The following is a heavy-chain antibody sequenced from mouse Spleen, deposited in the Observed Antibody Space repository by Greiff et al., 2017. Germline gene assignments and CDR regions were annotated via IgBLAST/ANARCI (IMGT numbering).Heavy chain of an antibody. D-gene: IGHD2-1*01. CDR2: IWSDGST. J-gene: IGHJ1*01. CDR1: GFSLTNYA. Sequence: VKLMESGPGLVAPSQSLSITCTVSGFSLTNYAVHWVRQSPGKGLEWLGVIWSDGSTDYNAAFISRLSISKDNSKSQVFFKMNSLQADDTAIYYCARNYLYGNYPYWYFDVWGAGTTVTVSS. CDR3: ARNYLYGNYPYWYFDV. V-gene: IGHV2-4-1*01.